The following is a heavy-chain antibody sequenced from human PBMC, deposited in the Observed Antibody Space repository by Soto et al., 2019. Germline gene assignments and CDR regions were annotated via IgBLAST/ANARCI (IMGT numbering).Heavy chain of an antibody. CDR1: AGSITSVSYY. CDR2: ISYSGST. J-gene: IGHJ5*02. Sequence: SETLSLTCTVSAGSITSVSYYWGWIRQPPEKGLEWIASISYSGSTYYNPSLKSRLTIFVDTSKSQFSLKLSSVTAADTAVYYCARWWSGSRQGFDPWGQGTLVTVSS. D-gene: IGHD3-3*01. V-gene: IGHV4-39*07. CDR3: ARWWSGSRQGFDP.